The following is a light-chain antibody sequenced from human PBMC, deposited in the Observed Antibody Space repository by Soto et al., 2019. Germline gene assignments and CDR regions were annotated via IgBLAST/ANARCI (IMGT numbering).Light chain of an antibody. J-gene: IGKJ1*01. Sequence: DIHMTQSPSSLSASVGARVTLTCRPSQTISTFLNWYQHKPGKAPKLLIYDATNLYSGVPSRFSGSGSGTDFTLTISSLQPEDFATYSCQQSFSTPWTFGQGTKLEVK. CDR1: QTISTF. CDR2: DAT. CDR3: QQSFSTPWT. V-gene: IGKV1-39*01.